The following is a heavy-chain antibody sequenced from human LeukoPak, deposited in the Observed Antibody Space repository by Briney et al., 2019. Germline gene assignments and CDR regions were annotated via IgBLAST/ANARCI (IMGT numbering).Heavy chain of an antibody. V-gene: IGHV3-21*01. CDR3: ARDPHSSKY. J-gene: IGHJ4*02. Sequence: PGGSLRLSCAASGFTSRSYAMSWVRQAPGKGLEWVSSIGSSSGYIYYADSVKGRFTISRDNAKNSLYLQMNSLRAEDTAVYYCARDPHSSKYWGQGTLVTVSS. D-gene: IGHD6-13*01. CDR1: GFTSRSYA. CDR2: IGSSSGYI.